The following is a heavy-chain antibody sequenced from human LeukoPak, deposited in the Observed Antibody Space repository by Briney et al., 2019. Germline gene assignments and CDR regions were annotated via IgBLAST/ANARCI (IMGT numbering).Heavy chain of an antibody. CDR3: ARDSSAGFMDFDY. J-gene: IGHJ4*02. V-gene: IGHV3-21*01. D-gene: IGHD6-25*01. CDR2: ISSSSSYI. Sequence: GGSLRLSCAASGFTFSSYSMNWVRQAPGKGLEWVSSISSSSSYIYYADSVKGRFTISRDNAKNSLYLQMNSLRAEDTAVYYCARDSSAGFMDFDYWGQGTLVTVSS. CDR1: GFTFSSYS.